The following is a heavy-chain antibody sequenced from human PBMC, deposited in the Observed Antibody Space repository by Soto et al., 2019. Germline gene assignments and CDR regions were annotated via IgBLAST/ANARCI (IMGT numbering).Heavy chain of an antibody. V-gene: IGHV1-24*01. D-gene: IGHD3-3*01. CDR3: ATMTENDFWSGSGMDV. J-gene: IGHJ6*02. Sequence: EASVKVSCKVSGYTLTELSMHWVRQAPGKGLEWMGGFDPEDGETIYAQKFQGRVTMTEDTSTDTAYMELSSLRSEDTAVYYCATMTENDFWSGSGMDVWGQGTTVTVSS. CDR2: FDPEDGET. CDR1: GYTLTELS.